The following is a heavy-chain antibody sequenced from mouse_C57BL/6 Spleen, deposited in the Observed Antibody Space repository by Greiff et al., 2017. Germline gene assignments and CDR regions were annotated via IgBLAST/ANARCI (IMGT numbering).Heavy chain of an antibody. D-gene: IGHD1-1*01. Sequence: VKQSCKASGYTFTSYWMQWVKQRPGQGLEWIGEIDPSDSYTNYNQKFKGKATLTVDTSSSTAYMQLSSLTSEDSAVYYCARSITTDYAMDYWGQGTSVTVSS. V-gene: IGHV1-50*01. CDR2: IDPSDSYT. J-gene: IGHJ4*01. CDR1: GYTFTSYW. CDR3: ARSITTDYAMDY.